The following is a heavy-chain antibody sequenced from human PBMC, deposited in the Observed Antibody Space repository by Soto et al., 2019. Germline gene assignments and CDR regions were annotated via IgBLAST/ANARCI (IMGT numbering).Heavy chain of an antibody. J-gene: IGHJ1*01. CDR1: GFTFSSYA. D-gene: IGHD6-19*01. CDR3: AKAVPPGIAVAGTAEYFQH. V-gene: IGHV3-23*01. CDR2: ISGSGGST. Sequence: PGGSLRLSCAASGFTFSSYAMSWVRQAPGKGLEWVSAISGSGGSTYYADSVKGRFTISRDNSKNTLYLQMNSLRAEDTAVYYCAKAVPPGIAVAGTAEYFQHWGQGTLVTVSS.